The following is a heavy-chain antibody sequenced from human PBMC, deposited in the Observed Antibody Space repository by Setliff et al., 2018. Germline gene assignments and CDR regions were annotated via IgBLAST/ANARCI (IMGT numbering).Heavy chain of an antibody. Sequence: PGGSLRLSCAASGFTFSSHWMTWVRQAPGKGLEWVANIKQDGSESYYVDSVKGRFTISRDNAKNSLYLQLNSLRAEDSDVYFCASIDGGENCYNTDVWGKGTTVTVSS. CDR1: GFTFSSHW. J-gene: IGHJ6*03. CDR3: ASIDGGENCYNTDV. D-gene: IGHD2-21*01. CDR2: IKQDGSES. V-gene: IGHV3-7*01.